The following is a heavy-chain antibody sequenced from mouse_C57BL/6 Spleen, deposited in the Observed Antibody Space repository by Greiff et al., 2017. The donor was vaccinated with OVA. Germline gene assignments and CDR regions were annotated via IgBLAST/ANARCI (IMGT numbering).Heavy chain of an antibody. D-gene: IGHD1-1*01. CDR2: IDPETGGN. V-gene: IGHV1-15*01. Sequence: QVQLQQSGAELVRPGASVTLSCKASGYTFTDYEMHWVKQTPVHGLEWIGAIDPETGGNAYNQKFKGKAILTADKSSSTAYMELRSLTSEDSAVYYCTRSSYYGSSYPHWFAYWGQGTLVTVSA. J-gene: IGHJ3*01. CDR1: GYTFTDYE. CDR3: TRSSYYGSSYPHWFAY.